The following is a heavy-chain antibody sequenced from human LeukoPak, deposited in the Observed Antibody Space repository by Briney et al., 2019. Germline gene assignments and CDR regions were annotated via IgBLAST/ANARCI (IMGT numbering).Heavy chain of an antibody. D-gene: IGHD3-16*02. CDR1: GGSFSGYY. V-gene: IGHV4-34*01. CDR2: INHSEST. J-gene: IGHJ4*02. Sequence: SETLSLTCAVYGGSFSGYYWSWIRQPPGKGLEWIGEINHSESTNYNSSLKSRATISVDTSKNQFSLKLSSVTAADTAVYYCARAEYYDYIWGSYRSVDYWGQGTLVTVSS. CDR3: ARAEYYDYIWGSYRSVDY.